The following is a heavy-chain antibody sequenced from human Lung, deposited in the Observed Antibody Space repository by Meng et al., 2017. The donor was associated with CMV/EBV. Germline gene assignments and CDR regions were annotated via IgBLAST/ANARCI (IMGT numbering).Heavy chain of an antibody. Sequence: GYDIFTYSLNWVRQAPGQGLEWIGLIHTDTGRPTYAQDFAGRFFFSLDIAVSTAYLQINGLRADDTAVYYCARTYDHRWRNHHYLDYWGQGTLVTVSS. V-gene: IGHV7-4-1*02. CDR1: GYDIFTYS. CDR3: ARTYDHRWRNHHYLDY. J-gene: IGHJ4*02. D-gene: IGHD3-16*02. CDR2: IHTDTGRP.